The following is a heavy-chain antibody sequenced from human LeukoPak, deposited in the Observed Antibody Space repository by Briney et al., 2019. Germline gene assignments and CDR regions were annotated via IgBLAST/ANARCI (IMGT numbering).Heavy chain of an antibody. J-gene: IGHJ4*02. Sequence: PGGSLRLSCAASGFTFSSYSMNWVRQAPGKGLEWVSSISSSSSYIYYADSVKGRFTISRDNAKNSLYLQMNSLRAEDTAVYYCARDPSGITIFGGSHFDYWGQGTLVTVSS. V-gene: IGHV3-21*01. D-gene: IGHD3-3*01. CDR3: ARDPSGITIFGGSHFDY. CDR2: ISSSSSYI. CDR1: GFTFSSYS.